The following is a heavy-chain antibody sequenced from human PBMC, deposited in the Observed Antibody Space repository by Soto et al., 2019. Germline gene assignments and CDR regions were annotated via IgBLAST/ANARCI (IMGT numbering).Heavy chain of an antibody. CDR1: GGTFSSYA. J-gene: IGHJ3*01. Sequence: QVQLVQSGAEVKKPGSSVKVSCKASGGTFSSYAISWVRQAPGQGLEWMGGIIAILGKANYAEKFQGRVTITADESTSTAYRELSSLRYVDTAVYYCARERGGAIIVGVTGTFDVWGQGTLVTVSS. D-gene: IGHD3-22*01. CDR3: ARERGGAIIVGVTGTFDV. CDR2: IIAILGKA. V-gene: IGHV1-69*01.